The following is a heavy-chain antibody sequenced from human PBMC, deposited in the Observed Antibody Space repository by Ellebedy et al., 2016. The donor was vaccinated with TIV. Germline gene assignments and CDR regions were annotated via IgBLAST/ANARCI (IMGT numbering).Heavy chain of an antibody. CDR1: GFTFSSWA. CDR3: AKKGYTSGRSDVFDM. D-gene: IGHD6-19*01. V-gene: IGHV3-23*01. J-gene: IGHJ3*02. Sequence: GGSLRLSCAASGFTFSSWAMHWARQAPGKGLEWVSVISNSGGQTYYADSVKGRFTISRDNSQNTVDLQMNSPRAEDTAVYYCAKKGYTSGRSDVFDMWGQGTMVTVSS. CDR2: ISNSGGQT.